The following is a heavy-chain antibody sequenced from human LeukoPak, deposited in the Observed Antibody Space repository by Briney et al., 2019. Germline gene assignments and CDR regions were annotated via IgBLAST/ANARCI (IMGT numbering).Heavy chain of an antibody. Sequence: VASVKVSCKASGDTFTSYTINWVRQAPGQGLEWMGRIIPILGIANYAQKFQGRVTITADKSTSTAYMELSSLRSEDTAVYYCARGGAIVVVPAAELRFDPWGQGTLVTVSS. CDR3: ARGGAIVVVPAAELRFDP. D-gene: IGHD2-2*01. V-gene: IGHV1-69*02. CDR1: GDTFTSYT. CDR2: IIPILGIA. J-gene: IGHJ5*02.